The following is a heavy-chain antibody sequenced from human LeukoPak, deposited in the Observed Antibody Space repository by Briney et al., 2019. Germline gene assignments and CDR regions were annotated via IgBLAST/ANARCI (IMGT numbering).Heavy chain of an antibody. CDR2: ITSGSGRI. CDR1: GFTFSNHG. CDR3: ARDHDYGDPLRH. D-gene: IGHD4-17*01. Sequence: PGGSLRLSCAASGFTFSNHGMTWVRQAPGKGLEWVAYITSGSGRIFYADSVKGRFTISRDDAKNSLYLQMNSLRDEDTAVYYCARDHDYGDPLRHWGQGTLVSVSS. V-gene: IGHV3-48*02. J-gene: IGHJ4*02.